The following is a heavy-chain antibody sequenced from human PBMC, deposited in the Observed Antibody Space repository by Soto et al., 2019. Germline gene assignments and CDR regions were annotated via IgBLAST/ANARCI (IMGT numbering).Heavy chain of an antibody. V-gene: IGHV3-23*01. CDR1: GFTFTNYA. J-gene: IGHJ4*02. D-gene: IGHD1-1*01. CDR3: VKVGCSVAGCQAKNYRGTTERHFDY. Sequence: EVQLLESGGGLVQPGGSLRLSCEVSGFTFTNYAMSWVRQAPGKGLEWVAAISGGGGTTDYADSVKGRFSISRDNSKNTLFLEITSVRAEDMAVYFCVKVGCSVAGCQAKNYRGTTERHFDYWGQGTLVTASS. CDR2: ISGGGGTT.